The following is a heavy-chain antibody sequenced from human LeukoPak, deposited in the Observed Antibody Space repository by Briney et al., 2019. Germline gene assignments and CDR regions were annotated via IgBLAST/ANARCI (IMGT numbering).Heavy chain of an antibody. D-gene: IGHD2-2*02. V-gene: IGHV1-69*13. Sequence: SVKVSCKASGGTFSSYAISWVRQAPGQGLEWMGGIIPIFGTANYAQKFQGRVTITADESTSTAYMELSSLRSEDTAVYYCARVRYCSSTSCYTDAFDIWGQGTMVTVSS. CDR2: IIPIFGTA. CDR3: ARVRYCSSTSCYTDAFDI. CDR1: GGTFSSYA. J-gene: IGHJ3*02.